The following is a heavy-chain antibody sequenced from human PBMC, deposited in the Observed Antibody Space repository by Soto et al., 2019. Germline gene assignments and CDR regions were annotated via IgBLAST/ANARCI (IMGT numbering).Heavy chain of an antibody. V-gene: IGHV1-2*02. Sequence: QVQLVQSGAGVKKPGASVKLSCKASGFTFIGHYIHWVRQAPGQGLEWVGWINPNSGGGTVYAQKFQGRVTMTADTSTSIASMDQTSLRGDDTAVYYCAGSRTGALDYWGPGALVTVSS. CDR2: INPNSGGGT. CDR1: GFTFIGHY. CDR3: AGSRTGALDY. D-gene: IGHD7-27*01. J-gene: IGHJ4*02.